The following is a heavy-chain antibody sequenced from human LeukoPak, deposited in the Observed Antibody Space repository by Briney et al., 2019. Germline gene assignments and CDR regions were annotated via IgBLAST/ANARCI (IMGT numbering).Heavy chain of an antibody. CDR2: IYYSGTT. Sequence: PGGSLRLSCAASGFTFSSYAMSWIRQPPGKGLEWIATIYYSGTTYYNPSLKSRVTISVDTSKNQFSLELSSLTAADTAVYYCARGPTLKYFHHWGQGTLVSVSS. CDR3: ARGPTLKYFHH. CDR1: GFTFSSYA. V-gene: IGHV4-39*02. J-gene: IGHJ1*01.